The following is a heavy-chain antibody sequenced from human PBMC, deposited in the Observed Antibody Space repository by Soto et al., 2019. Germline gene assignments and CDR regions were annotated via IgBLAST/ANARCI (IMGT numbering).Heavy chain of an antibody. D-gene: IGHD1-26*01. CDR3: AKGRQWELPLDY. J-gene: IGHJ4*02. V-gene: IGHV3-23*01. CDR1: GFTFSSFA. Sequence: EVQLLESGGGLVQPGGSLRLSFAASGFTFSSFAMSWVRQAPGKGLGWVSAISGSGGYTYYADSVKGRFTISRDNSKNPLYQQMNSLRTEDTAVYNCAKGRQWELPLDYWGQGTLVTVSS. CDR2: ISGSGGYT.